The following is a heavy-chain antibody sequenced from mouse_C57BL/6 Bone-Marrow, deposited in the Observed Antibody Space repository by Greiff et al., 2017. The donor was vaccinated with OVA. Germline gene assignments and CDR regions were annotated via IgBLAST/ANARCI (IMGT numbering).Heavy chain of an antibody. CDR1: GFTFSSYG. J-gene: IGHJ2*01. CDR2: ISSGGSYT. CDR3: AVYYDYEDY. V-gene: IGHV5-6*01. Sequence: EVQLQQSGGDLVKPGGSLKLSCAASGFTFSSYGMSWVRQTPDKRLEWVATISSGGSYTYYPDSVKGRFTISRDNAKNTLYLQMSSLKSEDTAMYYCAVYYDYEDYWGQGTTLTVSS. D-gene: IGHD2-4*01.